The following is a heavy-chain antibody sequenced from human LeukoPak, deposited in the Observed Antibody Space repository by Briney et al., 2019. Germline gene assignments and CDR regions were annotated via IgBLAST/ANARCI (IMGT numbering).Heavy chain of an antibody. D-gene: IGHD3-22*01. CDR2: IGSGGST. CDR3: AKDRYYDSSGYYYYAFDI. J-gene: IGHJ3*02. V-gene: IGHV3-23*01. CDR1: GGSFSGYY. Sequence: PSETLSLTCAVYGGSFSGYYWSWVRQAPGKGLEWVSAIGSGGSTYYADSVKGRFTISRDNSKNTLYLQMNSLRAEDTAVYYCAKDRYYDSSGYYYYAFDIWGQGTMVTVSS.